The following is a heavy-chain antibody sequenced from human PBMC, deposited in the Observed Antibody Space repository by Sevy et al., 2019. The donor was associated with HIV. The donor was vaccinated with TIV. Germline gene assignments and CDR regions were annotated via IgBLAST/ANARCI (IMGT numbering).Heavy chain of an antibody. V-gene: IGHV4-30-4*01. J-gene: IGHJ4*02. D-gene: IGHD5-18*01. CDR2: IYYSGST. CDR3: ARDMSGGYSYAYYVDN. CDR1: GGSISSGDYY. Sequence: SETLSLTCTVSGGSISSGDYYWSWIRQPPGKGLEWIGYIYYSGSTYYNPSLKSRVTISVDTSKNQFSLKLSSMTAADTALYFCARDMSGGYSYAYYVDNWGQGTLVTVSS.